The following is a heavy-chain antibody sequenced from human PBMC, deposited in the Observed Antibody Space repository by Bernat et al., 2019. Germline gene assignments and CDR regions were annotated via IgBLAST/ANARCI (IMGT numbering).Heavy chain of an antibody. D-gene: IGHD4-17*01. Sequence: EVQLLESGGGLVQPGGSLRLSCAASGFTFSSYAMSWVRQAPGKGLEWVSAISGSGGSTYYADSVKGRFTISRDNSKNTLYLQMNSLRAEDTAVYYCAKDPTGVYDYGDYYFDYWGQGTLVTVSS. CDR1: GFTFSSYA. J-gene: IGHJ4*02. V-gene: IGHV3-23*01. CDR2: ISGSGGST. CDR3: AKDPTGVYDYGDYYFDY.